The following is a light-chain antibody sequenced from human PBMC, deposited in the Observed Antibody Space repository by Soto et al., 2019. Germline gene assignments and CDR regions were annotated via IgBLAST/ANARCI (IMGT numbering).Light chain of an antibody. Sequence: QSALTQPASVSGSPGQAITISCTGTSSDVGGYNYVSWYQQHPGKAPKLMIYEVSNRRAGGRNRLSGSEAGNTASLTISGLQAGDEADYYCSSYTSSRTYVFGARTKLTVL. V-gene: IGLV2-14*01. CDR3: SSYTSSRTYV. J-gene: IGLJ1*01. CDR1: SSDVGGYNY. CDR2: EVS.